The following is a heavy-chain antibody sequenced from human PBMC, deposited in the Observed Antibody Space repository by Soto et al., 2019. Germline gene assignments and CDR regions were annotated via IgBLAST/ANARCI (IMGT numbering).Heavy chain of an antibody. J-gene: IGHJ2*01. Sequence: KGLEWVSAISGSGGSTYYADSVKGRFTISRDNSKNTLYLQMNSLRAEDTAVYYCAKRAVFFFQAEDGIRYTVPVSEFMLNRTSDL. V-gene: IGHV3-23*01. CDR2: ISGSGGST. D-gene: IGHD3-9*01. CDR3: AKRAVFFFQAEDGIRYTVPVSEFMLNRTSDL.